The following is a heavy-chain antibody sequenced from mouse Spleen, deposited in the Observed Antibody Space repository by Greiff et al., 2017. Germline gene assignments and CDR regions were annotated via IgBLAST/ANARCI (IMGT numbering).Heavy chain of an antibody. D-gene: IGHD2-4*01. CDR3: ARRRGLRQDYFDY. CDR1: GYTFTSYW. V-gene: IGHV1-69*01. Sequence: QVQLQQPGAELVMPGASVKLSCKASGYTFTSYWMHWVKQRPGQGLEWIGEIDPSDSYTNYNQKFKGKATLTVDKSSSTAYMQLSSLTSEDSAVYYCARRRGLRQDYFDYWGQGTTLTVSS. CDR2: IDPSDSYT. J-gene: IGHJ2*01.